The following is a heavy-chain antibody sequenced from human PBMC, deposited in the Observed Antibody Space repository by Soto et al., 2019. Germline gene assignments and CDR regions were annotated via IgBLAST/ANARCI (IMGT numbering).Heavy chain of an antibody. J-gene: IGHJ6*02. CDR2: INTYNGNT. CDR3: AMVDVYVTPSPQDV. Sequence: QVQLVQSGAEVKNPGASVKVSCQASGYTFTRYGIGWARQAPGQGLEWMGWINTYNGNTNYAQNVQGRVTLTTDTSTSTAYMERRSLRSNDTAIYYCAMVDVYVTPSPQDVWGQGTTVIVCS. V-gene: IGHV1-18*01. CDR1: GYTFTRYG. D-gene: IGHD3-16*01.